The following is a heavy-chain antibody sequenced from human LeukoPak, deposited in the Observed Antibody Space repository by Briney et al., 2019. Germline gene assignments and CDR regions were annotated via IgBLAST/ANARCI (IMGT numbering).Heavy chain of an antibody. Sequence: GGSLRLSCAASGFTFDDYAMHWVRQAPGKGLEWVSGISWNSGSIGYADSVKGRFTISRDNAKNSLYLQMNSLRAEDTAVYYCAKDRDSSAAFDYWGQGTLVTVSS. CDR3: AKDRDSSAAFDY. D-gene: IGHD6-13*01. CDR2: ISWNSGSI. J-gene: IGHJ4*02. CDR1: GFTFDDYA. V-gene: IGHV3-9*01.